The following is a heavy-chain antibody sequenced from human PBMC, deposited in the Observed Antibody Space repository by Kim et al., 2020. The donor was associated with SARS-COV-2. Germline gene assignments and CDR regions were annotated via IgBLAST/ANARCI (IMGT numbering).Heavy chain of an antibody. CDR2: GST. V-gene: IGHV4-34*01. CDR3: ARGSGGMDV. J-gene: IGHJ6*02. Sequence: GSTNSNPSLKSRVTISVDTSKNQFSLKLSSVTAADTAVYYCARGSGGMDVWGQGTTVTVSS.